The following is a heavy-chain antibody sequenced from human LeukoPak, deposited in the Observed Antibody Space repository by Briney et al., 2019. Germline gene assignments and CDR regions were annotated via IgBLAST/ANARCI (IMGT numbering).Heavy chain of an antibody. V-gene: IGHV3-30*18. Sequence: GRSLRLSCAASGFTFSSYGMHWVRRAPGKGLEWVAVISYDGSNKYYADSVKGRFTISRDNSKNTLYLQMNSLRAEDTAVYYCAKDREMATITHYYYYYGMDVWGQGTTVTVSS. CDR3: AKDREMATITHYYYYYGMDV. CDR2: ISYDGSNK. J-gene: IGHJ6*02. D-gene: IGHD5-24*01. CDR1: GFTFSSYG.